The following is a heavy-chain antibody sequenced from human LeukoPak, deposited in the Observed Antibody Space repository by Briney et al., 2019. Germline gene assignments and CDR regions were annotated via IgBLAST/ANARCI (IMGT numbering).Heavy chain of an antibody. Sequence: GGSLRLSCAASGFTFSSYSMNWVRQAPGKGLEWVSSISSRSSYIYYADSVKGRFTISRDNAKNSLYLQMNSLRAEDTAVYYCASHSGYWGQGTLVTVSS. V-gene: IGHV3-21*01. CDR1: GFTFSSYS. CDR3: ASHSGY. CDR2: ISSRSSYI. D-gene: IGHD3-10*01. J-gene: IGHJ4*02.